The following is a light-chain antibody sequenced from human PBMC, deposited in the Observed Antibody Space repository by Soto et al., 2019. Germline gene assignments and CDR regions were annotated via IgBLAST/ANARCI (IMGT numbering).Light chain of an antibody. V-gene: IGKV3D-15*01. CDR2: GAS. Sequence: EVVMTQSPATLSVSPGERATLSCRASQSIRTDLAWYQQKPGQAPSLLIYGASSRATGIPDRISGSGSGTDFTLTISSLEPEDFAVYYCQQYYTWPLTFGQGTRLEIK. CDR3: QQYYTWPLT. J-gene: IGKJ5*01. CDR1: QSIRTD.